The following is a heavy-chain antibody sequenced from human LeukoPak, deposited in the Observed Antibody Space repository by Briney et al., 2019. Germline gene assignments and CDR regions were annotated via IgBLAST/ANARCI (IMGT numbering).Heavy chain of an antibody. CDR2: ISGSGGST. Sequence: GGSLRLSCAASGFTVSSNYMSWVRQAPGKGLEWVSTISGSGGSTYYADSVKGRFTISRDNSKNTLYLQMNSLRAEDTAVYYCAKGYSGYEFLFDYWGQGTLVTVSS. V-gene: IGHV3-23*01. CDR1: GFTVSSNY. J-gene: IGHJ4*02. D-gene: IGHD5-12*01. CDR3: AKGYSGYEFLFDY.